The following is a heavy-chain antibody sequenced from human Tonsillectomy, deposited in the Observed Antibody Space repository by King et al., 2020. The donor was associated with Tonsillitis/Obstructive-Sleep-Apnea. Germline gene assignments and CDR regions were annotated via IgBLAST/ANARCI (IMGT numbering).Heavy chain of an antibody. J-gene: IGHJ4*02. CDR3: ARDGGNSGDADY. V-gene: IGHV3-30*04. Sequence: GQLVQSGGGVVQPGRSLRLSCAASGFTFSSYAMHWVRQAPGKGLEWVAVISYDGSNKYYADSVKGRFTISRDNSKNTLYLQMNSLRAEDTAVYYCARDGGNSGDADYWGQGTLVTVSS. CDR1: GFTFSSYA. D-gene: IGHD4-23*01. CDR2: ISYDGSNK.